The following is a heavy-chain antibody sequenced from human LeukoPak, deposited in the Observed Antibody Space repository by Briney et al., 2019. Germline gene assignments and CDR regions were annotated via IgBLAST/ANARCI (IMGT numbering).Heavy chain of an antibody. D-gene: IGHD5-18*01. CDR2: ISYDGSNK. V-gene: IGHV3-30*03. Sequence: GGSLRLSCAASGFTFSSYAMSWVRQAPGKGLEWVAVISYDGSNKYYADSVKGRFTISRDNSKNTLYLQMNSLRAEDTAVYYCARDLDSCGPYWGQGTLVTVSS. CDR3: ARDLDSCGPY. J-gene: IGHJ4*02. CDR1: GFTFSSYA.